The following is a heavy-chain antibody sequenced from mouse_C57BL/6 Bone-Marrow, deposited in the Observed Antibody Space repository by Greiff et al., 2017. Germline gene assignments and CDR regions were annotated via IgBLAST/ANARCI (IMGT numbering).Heavy chain of an antibody. CDR1: GFTFSDYG. Sequence: EVMLVESGGGLVKPGRSLKLSCAASGFTFSDYGMHWVRQAPEKGLEWVAYISSGSSTIYYADTVKGRFTISRDNAKNTLFLQMTSLRSEDTAMYYCARADYYGSSWYFDVWGTGTTVTVSS. CDR3: ARADYYGSSWYFDV. CDR2: ISSGSSTI. D-gene: IGHD1-1*01. V-gene: IGHV5-17*01. J-gene: IGHJ1*03.